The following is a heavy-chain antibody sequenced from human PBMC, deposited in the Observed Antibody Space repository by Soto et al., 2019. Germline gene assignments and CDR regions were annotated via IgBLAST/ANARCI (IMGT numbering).Heavy chain of an antibody. Sequence: GGSLRLSCAASGFTFSSYAMSWVRQAPGKGLEWVSAISGSGGSTYYADSVKGRFTISRDNSKNTLYLQMNSLRAEDTAVYYCANSAGSVRGWDPFDYWGQGTLVTVSS. CDR3: ANSAGSVRGWDPFDY. CDR2: ISGSGGST. J-gene: IGHJ4*02. D-gene: IGHD6-19*01. CDR1: GFTFSSYA. V-gene: IGHV3-23*01.